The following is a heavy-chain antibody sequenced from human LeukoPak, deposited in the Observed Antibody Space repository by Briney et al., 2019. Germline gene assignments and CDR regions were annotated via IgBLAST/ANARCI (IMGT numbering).Heavy chain of an antibody. D-gene: IGHD5-18*01. CDR3: ARARGSGYSYGLYDY. V-gene: IGHV1-69*13. J-gene: IGHJ4*02. CDR1: GYTFTSYT. Sequence: VASVKVSCKASGYTFTSYTISWVRQAPGQGLEWMGGIIPILGTSNYAQRFQGRVTITADESTSTAYMELSSLRSEDTAVYYCARARGSGYSYGLYDYWGQGTLVTVSS. CDR2: IIPILGTS.